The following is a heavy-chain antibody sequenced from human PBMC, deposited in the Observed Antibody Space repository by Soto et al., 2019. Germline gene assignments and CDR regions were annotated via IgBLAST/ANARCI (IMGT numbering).Heavy chain of an antibody. CDR1: GFSLSTAEVG. CDR3: ARIPRTVGTPRGDFDL. Sequence: QVTLKESGPVLVKPTETLTLTCTVSGFSLSTAEVGVSWIRQPPGKTLEWLAHIYSNDEKAYSTSLESRLTLTDDSPKSQVVLRMTTMDPADTATYFCARIPRTVGTPRGDFDLWGQGTVVTVTS. D-gene: IGHD1-26*01. V-gene: IGHV2-26*01. J-gene: IGHJ3*01. CDR2: IYSNDEK.